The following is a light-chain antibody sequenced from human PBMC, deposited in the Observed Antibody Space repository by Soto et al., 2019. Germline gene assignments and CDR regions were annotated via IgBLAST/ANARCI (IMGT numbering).Light chain of an antibody. CDR3: MQALQTPRT. V-gene: IGKV2-28*01. CDR1: QSLLHSNGYNY. J-gene: IGKJ1*01. Sequence: DIVMTQSPLYLPVTPGEPASISCRSSQSLLHSNGYNYLDWYLQKPGQSPQLLIYLGSNRASGVPDRFSGSGSGTDFTLKISRVEAEDVGFYYCMQALQTPRTVGQGTKVEIK. CDR2: LGS.